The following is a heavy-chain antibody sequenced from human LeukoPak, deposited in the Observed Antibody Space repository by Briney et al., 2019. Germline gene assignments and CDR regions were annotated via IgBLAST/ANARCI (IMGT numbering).Heavy chain of an antibody. V-gene: IGHV3-48*04. CDR3: ARVGRGYDSSCYPPYYFDY. CDR1: GFTFSSYS. D-gene: IGHD3-22*01. CDR2: ISSSSSTI. J-gene: IGHJ4*02. Sequence: GGSLRLSCAASGFTFSSYSMNWVRQAPGKGLERVSYISSSSSTISYEDSVKSRLIITRDNAKNSLYLQMHSLRADDTAVYYCARVGRGYDSSCYPPYYFDYWGRETRVTVSS.